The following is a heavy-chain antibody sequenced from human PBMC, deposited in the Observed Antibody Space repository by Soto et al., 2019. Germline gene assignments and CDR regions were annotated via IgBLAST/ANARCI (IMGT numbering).Heavy chain of an antibody. Sequence: EVQLLESGGGLVQPGGSLRLSCAASGFTFSNYAITWVRQAPGKGLQWVSIISGSGDTSYYADSVKGRFIISRDNSRNTLYLQMNSLRAGDSAKYYCAKEGTSGLYYFDSWGPGTLVTVSS. CDR2: ISGSGDTS. CDR3: AKEGTSGLYYFDS. CDR1: GFTFSNYA. V-gene: IGHV3-23*01. D-gene: IGHD6-19*01. J-gene: IGHJ4*02.